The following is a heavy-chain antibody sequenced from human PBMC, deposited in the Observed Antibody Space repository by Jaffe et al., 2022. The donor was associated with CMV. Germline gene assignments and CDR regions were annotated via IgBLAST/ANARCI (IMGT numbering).Heavy chain of an antibody. J-gene: IGHJ6*02. V-gene: IGHV1-46*01. CDR2: INPSGGST. CDR3: AREITIFGVVIIHYYGMDV. D-gene: IGHD3-3*01. CDR1: GYTFTSYY. Sequence: QVQLVQSGAEVKKPGASVKVSCKASGYTFTSYYMHWVRQAPGQGLEWMGIINPSGGSTSYAQKFQGRVTMTRDTSTSTVYMELSSLRSEDTAVYYCAREITIFGVVIIHYYGMDVWGQGTTVTVSS.